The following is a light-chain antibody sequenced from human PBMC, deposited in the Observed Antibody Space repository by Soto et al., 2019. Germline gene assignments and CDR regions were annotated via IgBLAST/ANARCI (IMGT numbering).Light chain of an antibody. V-gene: IGLV1-47*01. J-gene: IGLJ2*01. CDR1: SSNIGSNY. CDR3: AAWDDTLNGLV. CDR2: RAS. Sequence: QLVLTQPPSASGTPGQRVTISCSGSSSNIGSNYVYWYQQVPGTAPRLLMYRASQRPSWVPDRFSGSKSGTSASLAISGLRSEDEADYYCAAWDDTLNGLVFGGGTKVTVL.